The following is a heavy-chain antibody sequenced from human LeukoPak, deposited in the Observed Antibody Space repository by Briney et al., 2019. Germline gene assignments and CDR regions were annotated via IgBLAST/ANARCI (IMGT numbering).Heavy chain of an antibody. CDR3: AREGSGGSFFDV. CDR1: GFTFSSYG. J-gene: IGHJ6*04. D-gene: IGHD2-15*01. CDR2: IRYDGSNK. V-gene: IGHV3-30*02. Sequence: GGSLRLSCAASGFTFSSYGMHWVRPAPGKGLEWVAFIRYDGSNKYYADSVKGRFTISRDNAKNSLYLQMNSLRAEDTAVYYCAREGSGGSFFDVWGKGTTVTVSS.